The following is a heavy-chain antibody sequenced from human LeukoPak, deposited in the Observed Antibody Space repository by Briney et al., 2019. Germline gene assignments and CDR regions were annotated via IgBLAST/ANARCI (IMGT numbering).Heavy chain of an antibody. D-gene: IGHD2-21*01. Sequence: PRASLRLSCAAAGFTFSHSAMSWGRQAPGRGREWISSVIGIGGATTYTDSVRGRLIISRDNSKNTLFLQMNSLRAADTAVYYCARDWADCGGECYLPSNWFDPWGQGTLVTVSS. CDR3: ARDWADCGGECYLPSNWFDP. J-gene: IGHJ5*02. V-gene: IGHV3-23*01. CDR2: VIGIGGAT. CDR1: GFTFSHSA.